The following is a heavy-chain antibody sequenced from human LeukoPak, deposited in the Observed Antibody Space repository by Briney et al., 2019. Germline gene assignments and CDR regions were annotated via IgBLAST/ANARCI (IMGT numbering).Heavy chain of an antibody. CDR3: ARDRYSSGYYLDY. J-gene: IGHJ4*02. Sequence: GGSLRLSCAASGFTFSSYAMHWVRQAPGKGLELVAVISYDGSNKYYADSVKGRFTISRDNSKNTLYLQMNSLRAEDTAVYYCARDRYSSGYYLDYWGQGTLVTVSS. CDR2: ISYDGSNK. V-gene: IGHV3-30-3*01. D-gene: IGHD3-22*01. CDR1: GFTFSSYA.